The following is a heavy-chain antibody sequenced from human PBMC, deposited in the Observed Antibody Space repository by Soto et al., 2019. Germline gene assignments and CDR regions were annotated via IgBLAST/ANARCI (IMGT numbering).Heavy chain of an antibody. V-gene: IGHV3-21*01. Sequence: GGSLRLSCAASDFIFNTYGIYWVRQAPGKGLEWVSYIADSNAYIYYADSVKGRFTVSTDSAKNSLSLQMNSLRVEDTAIYYCARDRGWGIAALAYLWGQGTTVTVSS. J-gene: IGHJ6*02. CDR2: IADSNAYI. D-gene: IGHD6-13*01. CDR1: DFIFNTYG. CDR3: ARDRGWGIAALAYL.